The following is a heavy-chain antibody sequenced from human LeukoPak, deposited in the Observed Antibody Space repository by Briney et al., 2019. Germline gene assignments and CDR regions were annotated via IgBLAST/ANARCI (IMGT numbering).Heavy chain of an antibody. Sequence: ASVKVSCKASGGTFSSYAISWVRQAPGQGLEWMGRIIPIFGTANYAQKFQGRVTITTDESTSTAYMELSSLRSEDTAVYYCARAPTYANWFDPWGQGTLVTASS. CDR3: ARAPTYANWFDP. D-gene: IGHD2-8*01. J-gene: IGHJ5*02. CDR1: GGTFSSYA. CDR2: IIPIFGTA. V-gene: IGHV1-69*05.